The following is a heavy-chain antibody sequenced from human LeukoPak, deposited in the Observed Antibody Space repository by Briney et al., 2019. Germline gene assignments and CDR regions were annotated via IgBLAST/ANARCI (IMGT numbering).Heavy chain of an antibody. J-gene: IGHJ4*02. CDR1: GGSFSGYY. CDR2: INHSGST. D-gene: IGHD3-9*01. CDR3: ARQGILTASFDY. V-gene: IGHV4-34*01. Sequence: SETLSLTCAVYGGSFSGYYWSWIRQPPGKGLEWIGEINHSGSTNYNPSLKRRVTISVDTSKNQFSLKLSSVTAADTAVYYCARQGILTASFDYWGQGTLVTVSS.